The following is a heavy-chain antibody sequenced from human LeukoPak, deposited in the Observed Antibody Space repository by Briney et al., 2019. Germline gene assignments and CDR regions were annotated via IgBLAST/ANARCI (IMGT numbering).Heavy chain of an antibody. D-gene: IGHD3-3*01. J-gene: IGHJ6*03. CDR2: ISAYNGNT. V-gene: IGHV1-18*01. Sequence: ASVKVSCKASGYTFTSYGISWVRQAPGQGLEWMGWISAYNGNTNYAQKLQGRVTMTTDTSTSTAYMELRSLRSDDTAVYYCARVGRYYDFWSGYDYYYYYMDVWGKGTTVNVSS. CDR1: GYTFTSYG. CDR3: ARVGRYYDFWSGYDYYYYYMDV.